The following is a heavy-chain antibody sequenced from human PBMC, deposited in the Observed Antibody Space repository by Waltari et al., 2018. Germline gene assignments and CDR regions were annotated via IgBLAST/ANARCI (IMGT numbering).Heavy chain of an antibody. CDR2: IKQDGSEK. V-gene: IGHV3-7*01. J-gene: IGHJ4*02. CDR3: ARGSTQKGGWYGG. D-gene: IGHD6-19*01. CDR1: GFTFSSYW. Sequence: EVQLVESGGGLVQPGGSLRLSCAASGFTFSSYWMSWVRQAPGKGVEWVANIKQDGSEKYYVDSVKGRFTISRDNAKNSLYLQMNSLRAEDTAVYYCARGSTQKGGWYGGWGQGTLVTVSS.